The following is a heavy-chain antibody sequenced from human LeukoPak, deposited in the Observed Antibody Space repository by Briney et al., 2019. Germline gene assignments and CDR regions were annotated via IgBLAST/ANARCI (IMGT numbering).Heavy chain of an antibody. Sequence: PSQTLSLTCTVSGGSISSGGYYWSWIRQPPGKGLEWIGYIYHSGSTYYNPSLKSRVTISVDRSKNQFSLKLSSVTAADTAVYYCARAPRGPYFFDYWGQGTLVTVSS. V-gene: IGHV4-30-2*01. CDR3: ARAPRGPYFFDY. J-gene: IGHJ4*02. CDR2: IYHSGST. CDR1: GGSISSGGYY.